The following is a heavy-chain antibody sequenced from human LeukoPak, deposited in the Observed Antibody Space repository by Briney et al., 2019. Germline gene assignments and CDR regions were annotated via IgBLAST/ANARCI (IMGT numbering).Heavy chain of an antibody. CDR2: ITGGGGST. CDR3: AKNQGRDTAIDYYYGMDV. D-gene: IGHD5-18*01. J-gene: IGHJ6*02. Sequence: PGGSLRLSCAASGFTFSSLGMQWVRQAPGKGLEWVSHITGGGGSTDYADSVKGRFTISRDNSKNTLYLQMNSLRAEDTAVYYCAKNQGRDTAIDYYYGMDVWGQGTTVTVSS. V-gene: IGHV3-23*01. CDR1: GFTFSSLG.